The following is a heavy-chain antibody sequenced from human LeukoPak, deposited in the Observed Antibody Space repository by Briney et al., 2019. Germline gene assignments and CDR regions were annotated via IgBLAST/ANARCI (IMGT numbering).Heavy chain of an antibody. Sequence: VASVKVSCKASGSTFSSYAISWVRQAPGQGLEWMGGIIPIFGTANYAQKFQGRVTMTRDTSTSTVYMELSSPRSDDTAVYHCGGGFPYGWGSYYPLNYGGQETLVTVS. D-gene: IGHD3-10*01. V-gene: IGHV1-69*05. CDR3: GGGFPYGWGSYYPLNY. J-gene: IGHJ4*02. CDR2: IIPIFGTA. CDR1: GSTFSSYA.